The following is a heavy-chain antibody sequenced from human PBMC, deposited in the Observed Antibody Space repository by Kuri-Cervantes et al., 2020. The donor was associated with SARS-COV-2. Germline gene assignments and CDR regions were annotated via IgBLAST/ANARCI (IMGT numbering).Heavy chain of an antibody. CDR1: GFTFSGHW. D-gene: IGHD6-13*01. CDR3: AKGIAAGGRGYFEY. Sequence: GGSLRLSCAASGFTFSGHWIHWVRQAPGKGLVWVSRINPDGSYTNNADSVKGRFTLSRDNAKNMLFLQMNSLRPEDTAFYYCAKGIAAGGRGYFEYWGQGALVTVSS. J-gene: IGHJ4*02. V-gene: IGHV3-74*01. CDR2: INPDGSYT.